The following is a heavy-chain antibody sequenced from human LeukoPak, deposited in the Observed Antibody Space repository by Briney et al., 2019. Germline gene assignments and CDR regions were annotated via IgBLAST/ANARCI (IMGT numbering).Heavy chain of an antibody. CDR2: IYYSGST. J-gene: IGHJ2*01. D-gene: IGHD6-19*01. V-gene: IGHV4-59*01. CDR1: GGSISSYY. Sequence: SETLSLTCTVSGGSISSYYWSWIRQSPGKGLEWLGYIYYSGSTNYNPSLKSRVTISLDTSRNQFSLKLSSVTAADTAVYYCARVPVAGYWYFDLWGRGTLVTVSS. CDR3: ARVPVAGYWYFDL.